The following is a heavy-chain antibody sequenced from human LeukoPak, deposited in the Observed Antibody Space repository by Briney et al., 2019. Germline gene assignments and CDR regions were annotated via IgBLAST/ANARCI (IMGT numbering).Heavy chain of an antibody. CDR2: IRGSGDNT. CDR1: GFTFSSHA. CDR3: AKSVGWGGYDAFDI. J-gene: IGHJ3*02. Sequence: PGGSLRLSCAASGFTFSSHAMSWVRQAPGKGLEWVSAIRGSGDNTFYADSVKGRFPISRDNSKNTVYLQMNSLRAEDTALYYCAKSVGWGGYDAFDICGQGTMVTVSS. D-gene: IGHD3-16*01. V-gene: IGHV3-23*01.